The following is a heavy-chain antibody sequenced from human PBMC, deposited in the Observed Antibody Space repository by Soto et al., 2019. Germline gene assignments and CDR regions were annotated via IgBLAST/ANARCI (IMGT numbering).Heavy chain of an antibody. V-gene: IGHV4-39*01. Sequence: PSETLSLTCTVSGGSISSTRYYWGWIRQPPGKGLEWIGTTYYTGSTYYNPSLKSRVTISVGMSKNQFSLKVRSVTAADTAVYYCASYSGYDHRPPCCAFDIWGQGTMVTVSS. CDR1: GGSISSTRYY. CDR2: TYYTGST. CDR3: ASYSGYDHRPPCCAFDI. J-gene: IGHJ3*02. D-gene: IGHD5-12*01.